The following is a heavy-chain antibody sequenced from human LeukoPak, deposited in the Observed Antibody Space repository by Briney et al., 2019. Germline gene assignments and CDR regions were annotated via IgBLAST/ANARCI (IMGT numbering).Heavy chain of an antibody. CDR1: GFTFSSYG. J-gene: IGHJ4*02. Sequence: GGSLRLSCAASGFTFSSYGMHWVRQAPGKGLEWVAVISYDGSNKYYADSVKGRFTISRDNSKNTLYLQMNSLRAEDTAVYYCAKVALRSGSYFGLHYFDYWGQGTLVTVSS. CDR3: AKVALRSGSYFGLHYFDY. V-gene: IGHV3-30*18. D-gene: IGHD1-26*01. CDR2: ISYDGSNK.